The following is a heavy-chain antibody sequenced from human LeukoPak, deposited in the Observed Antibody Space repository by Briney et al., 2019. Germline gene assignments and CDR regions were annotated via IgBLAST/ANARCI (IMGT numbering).Heavy chain of an antibody. J-gene: IGHJ4*02. CDR2: FDVIDSET. D-gene: IGHD5-18*01. CDR3: AAGRPYSLLDY. CDR1: GSSLSELS. V-gene: IGHV1-24*01. Sequence: ASVTVSFTVSGSSLSELSLYWVRQAPGKGLEWMGGFDVIDSETFYAQKFQGRVTMTEDSSTDTAYMELRSLTSDDTALYYCAAGRPYSLLDYWGQGTLVTVSS.